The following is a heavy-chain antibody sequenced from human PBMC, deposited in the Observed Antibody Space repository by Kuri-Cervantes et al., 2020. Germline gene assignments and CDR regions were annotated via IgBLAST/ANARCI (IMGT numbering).Heavy chain of an antibody. CDR1: GYTFTSYG. CDR3: ATALYCSGGSCYKGNWFDP. D-gene: IGHD2-15*01. V-gene: IGHV1-18*01. CDR2: ISAYNGNT. Sequence: ASVKVSCKASGYTFTSYGISWVRQAPGQGLEWMGWISAYNGNTNYAQKLQGRVTMTEDTSTDTAYMELSSLRSEDTAVYYCATALYCSGGSCYKGNWFDPWGQGTLVTVSS. J-gene: IGHJ5*02.